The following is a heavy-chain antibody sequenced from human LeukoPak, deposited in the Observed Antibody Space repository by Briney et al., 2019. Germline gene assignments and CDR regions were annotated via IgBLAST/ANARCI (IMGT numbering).Heavy chain of an antibody. J-gene: IGHJ4*02. CDR2: INHSGST. D-gene: IGHD2-2*01. CDR1: GGSFRGYY. CDR3: ASTERCSTTCPLDY. V-gene: IGHV4-34*01. Sequence: SETLSLTCAVYGGSFRGYYWSWIRQPPGKGLEWIGEINHSGSTNYNPSLKSRVTISLDTSMRKFSLKLSSVTAADTAVYYCASTERCSTTCPLDYWGQGTLVTVSS.